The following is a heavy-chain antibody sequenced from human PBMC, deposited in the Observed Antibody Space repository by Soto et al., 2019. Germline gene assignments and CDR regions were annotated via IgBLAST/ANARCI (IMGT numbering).Heavy chain of an antibody. CDR1: GGTFSSYT. CDR2: IIPILGIA. J-gene: IGHJ4*02. CDR3: ARAPETTVTGPSFDY. D-gene: IGHD4-4*01. Sequence: SVKVSCKASGGTFSSYTISWVRQAPGQGLEWMGRIIPILGIANYAQKFQGRVTITADKSTSTAYMELSSLRSEDTAVYYCARAPETTVTGPSFDYWGQGTLVTVSS. V-gene: IGHV1-69*02.